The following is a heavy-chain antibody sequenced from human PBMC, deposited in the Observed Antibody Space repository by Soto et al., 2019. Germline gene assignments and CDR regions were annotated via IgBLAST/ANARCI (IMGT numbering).Heavy chain of an antibody. CDR1: GFTFSDYY. CDR2: SSNSGTFA. J-gene: IGHJ4*02. D-gene: IGHD1-1*01. Sequence: GVYLRHSCSASGFTFSDYYMSWVRQAPGRGLEWISYSSNSGTFARYATSVKGRFSISRDNANNSLYLEMNSLRVEDTAVYYCARSGDNFNVLEDWCQGTPVTVSS. CDR3: ARSGDNFNVLED. V-gene: IGHV3-11*06.